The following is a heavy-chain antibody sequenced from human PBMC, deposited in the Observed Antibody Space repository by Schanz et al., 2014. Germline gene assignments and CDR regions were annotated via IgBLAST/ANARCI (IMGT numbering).Heavy chain of an antibody. CDR3: AKDPSHGDYDYYFDY. Sequence: VPLVESGGGLVQPGGSLRLSCAASGFTFSTYAMIWVRQAPGKGLEWVSAISGSGGSTYYADSVKGRFTISRDNSKNTLYLQMNSLRAEDTAVYYCAKDPSHGDYDYYFDYWGQGTLVTVSS. CDR1: GFTFSTYA. D-gene: IGHD3-22*01. CDR2: ISGSGGST. J-gene: IGHJ4*02. V-gene: IGHV3-23*04.